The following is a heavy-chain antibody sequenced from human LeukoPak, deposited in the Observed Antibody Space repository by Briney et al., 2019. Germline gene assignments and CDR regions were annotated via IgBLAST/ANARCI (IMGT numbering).Heavy chain of an antibody. CDR2: ISSSGSTI. CDR3: ARELVYHSGSLPLKYYYYYYMDV. Sequence: GGSLRLSCAASGFTFSDYYMSWIRQAPGKGLEWVSYISSSGSTIYYADSVKGRFTISRDNAKNSLYLQMNSLRAEDTAVYYCARELVYHSGSLPLKYYYYYYMDVWGRGTTVTISS. D-gene: IGHD1-26*01. CDR1: GFTFSDYY. V-gene: IGHV3-11*01. J-gene: IGHJ6*03.